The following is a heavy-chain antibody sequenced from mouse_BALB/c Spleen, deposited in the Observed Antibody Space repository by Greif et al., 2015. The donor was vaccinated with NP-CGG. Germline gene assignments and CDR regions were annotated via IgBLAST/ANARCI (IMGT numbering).Heavy chain of an antibody. J-gene: IGHJ1*01. V-gene: IGHV1S127*01. D-gene: IGHD1-1*01. CDR2: IDPSDSYT. CDR1: GYTFTSYC. Sequence: VQLQQSGAELVKPGASVKMSCKASGYTFTSYCMHWVKQRPGQGLEWIGVIDPSDSYTSYNQKFKGKATLTVDTSSSAAYMQLSSLTSEDSAVYYCTRGSSYWYFDVWGAGTTVTVSS. CDR3: TRGSSYWYFDV.